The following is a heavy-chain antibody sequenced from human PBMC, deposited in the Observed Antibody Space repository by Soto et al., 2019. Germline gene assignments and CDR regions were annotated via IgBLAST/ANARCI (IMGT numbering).Heavy chain of an antibody. CDR1: GYTFTSYA. CDR2: INAGNGNT. J-gene: IGHJ4*02. CDR3: ARDRELEYYFEY. D-gene: IGHD1-26*01. Sequence: GASVKVSCKASGYTFTSYAMHWVRQAPGQRLEWMGWINAGNGNTKYSQKFQGRVTITRDTSASTAYMELSSLRSEDTAVYYCARDRELEYYFEYWGQGTLVTVSS. V-gene: IGHV1-3*01.